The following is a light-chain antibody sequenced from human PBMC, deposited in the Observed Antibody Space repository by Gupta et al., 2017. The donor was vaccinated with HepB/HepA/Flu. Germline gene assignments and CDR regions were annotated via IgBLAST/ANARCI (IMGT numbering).Light chain of an antibody. CDR2: LHNDGSH. Sequence: QLVLTPSPSASASLGASVKLTCTLSSGHSSYAIAWHQQQPEKGPRYLMKLHNDGSHSKGDGIPDRFSGSSSGAERYLTISSLESEDEGEYYCQTGGTGVHVVFGGGTKLTVL. CDR3: QTGGTGVHVV. V-gene: IGLV4-69*01. CDR1: SGHSSYA. J-gene: IGLJ2*01.